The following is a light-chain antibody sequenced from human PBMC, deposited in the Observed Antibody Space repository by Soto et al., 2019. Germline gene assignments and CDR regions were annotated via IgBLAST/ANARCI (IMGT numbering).Light chain of an antibody. J-gene: IGKJ5*01. Sequence: DIQMTQSPSSLSASVGDRVTISCRTSHSIRTYLNWYQQKLGKAPKVLIYAASNLQSGVPSRFSGSGSGTDFTLTISSLQPEDFATYYCQQYESLPLTFGQGTRLEIK. CDR1: HSIRTY. CDR3: QQYESLPLT. CDR2: AAS. V-gene: IGKV1-39*01.